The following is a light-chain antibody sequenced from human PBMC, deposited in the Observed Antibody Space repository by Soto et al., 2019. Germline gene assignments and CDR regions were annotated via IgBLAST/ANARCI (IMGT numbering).Light chain of an antibody. CDR2: DAS. J-gene: IGKJ1*01. CDR1: QSVSSF. CDR3: QQRSNWPKT. Sequence: VLTQSPAALSLSLGDRGTLSCRASQSVSSFLAWYQQPHGQAPRLLIYDASNRDPGIPARFSGMRSWTDCTLTISRLETEDVQVYSCQQRSNWPKTFGQGTKVDIK. V-gene: IGKV3-11*01.